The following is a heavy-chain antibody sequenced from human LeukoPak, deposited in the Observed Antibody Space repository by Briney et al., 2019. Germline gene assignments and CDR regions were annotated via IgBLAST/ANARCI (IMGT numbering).Heavy chain of an antibody. CDR2: IYYSGST. Sequence: PSETLSLTCTVSGGSISSYYWSWIRQPPGKGLEWIGYIYYSGSTNYNPSLKSRVTISVDTSKNQFSLKLSSVTAADTAVYYCARAEASDYYYYMDVWGKGTTVIVSS. CDR1: GGSISSYY. V-gene: IGHV4-59*01. CDR3: ARAEASDYYYYMDV. D-gene: IGHD6-6*01. J-gene: IGHJ6*03.